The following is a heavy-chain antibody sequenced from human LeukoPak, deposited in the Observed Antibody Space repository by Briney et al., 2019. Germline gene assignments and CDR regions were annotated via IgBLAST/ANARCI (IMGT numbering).Heavy chain of an antibody. CDR1: GGSLRSYY. CDR2: IYTTGST. CDR3: ARIPKSMPFDI. J-gene: IGHJ3*02. Sequence: PSETLSLTCTVSGGSLRSYYWSWIRQPAGKGLEWIGRIYTTGSTNYNPSLERRVIMSVDTSKNQFSLKLNSVTAADTAVYYCARIPKSMPFDIWGQGTMVTVSS. D-gene: IGHD2-2*01. V-gene: IGHV4-4*07.